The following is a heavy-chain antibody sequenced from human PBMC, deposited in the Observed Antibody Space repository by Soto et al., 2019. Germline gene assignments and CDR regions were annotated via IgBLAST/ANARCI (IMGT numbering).Heavy chain of an antibody. Sequence: EVQLVESGGGLIQPGGSLRLSCAASGFTVNGNYMTWVRQAPGKGLEWVSVIYGGNSTSYADSVKGRFTISRDNSKNTLYLHMNSLRAEDTAVYYCARKTTAIRGGYWGQGTLVTVSS. D-gene: IGHD4-17*01. V-gene: IGHV3-53*01. CDR3: ARKTTAIRGGY. J-gene: IGHJ4*02. CDR2: IYGGNST. CDR1: GFTVNGNY.